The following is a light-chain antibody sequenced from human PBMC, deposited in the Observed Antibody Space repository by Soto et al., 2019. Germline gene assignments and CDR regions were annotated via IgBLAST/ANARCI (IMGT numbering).Light chain of an antibody. J-gene: IGKJ5*01. V-gene: IGKV4-1*01. CDR3: HQYYSVPPT. Sequence: DIVMTQSPDSLAVSLGERVTISCKSSQTILSTSNNKHYLAWFRQKPGQPPMLLIYWASTRESGVPDRFSGSGSGTDFTLTITSLQAEDVAIYSCHQYYSVPPTFGQGTRLEIK. CDR1: QTILSTSNNKHY. CDR2: WAS.